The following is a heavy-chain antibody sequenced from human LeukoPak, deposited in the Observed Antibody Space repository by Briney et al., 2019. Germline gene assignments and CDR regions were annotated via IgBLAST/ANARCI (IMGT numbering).Heavy chain of an antibody. CDR3: GRTPGYSYGYGWFDP. Sequence: TSETLSLTCIVSGGSMSDYYWSWIRQPPGKGLEWIGYTYYSGSTKYNPSLESRVTISVDTSKNQFSLKLSSVTAADTAVYYCGRTPGYSYGYGWFDPWGQGTLVTVSS. CDR2: TYYSGST. J-gene: IGHJ5*02. CDR1: GGSMSDYY. V-gene: IGHV4-59*01. D-gene: IGHD5-18*01.